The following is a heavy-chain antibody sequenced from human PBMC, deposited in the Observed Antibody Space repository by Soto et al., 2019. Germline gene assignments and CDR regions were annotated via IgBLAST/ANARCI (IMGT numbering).Heavy chain of an antibody. V-gene: IGHV4-4*07. CDR2: IYTSGST. J-gene: IGHJ4*02. D-gene: IGHD5-12*01. CDR1: GDSIISYY. CDR3: ESGYSGYEFDY. Sequence: SETLSLTFTFGGDSIISYYVMLSLQPVGKGLEWIGRIYTSGSTNYNTSLKSRVTTSVDTSKNKLSLKLRSVTAADKDVYYCESGYSGYEFDYWGQGTLVTVSS.